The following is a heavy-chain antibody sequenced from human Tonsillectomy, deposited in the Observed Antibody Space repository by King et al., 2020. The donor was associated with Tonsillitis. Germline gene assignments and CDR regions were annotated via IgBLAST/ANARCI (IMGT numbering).Heavy chain of an antibody. CDR2: ISGSGGST. CDR1: GFTFRNYA. D-gene: IGHD1-26*01. J-gene: IGHJ6*02. V-gene: IGHV3-23*04. CDR3: AKDVSWEYSGSYPYYYYYGMDV. Sequence: VQLVESGGGLVQPGGSLRLSCAASGFTFRNYAMSWVREAPGKGLEWVSAISGSGGSTYYADSMKGRFTISRDNSKNTLFLQMNSLRAEDTAVYYFAKDVSWEYSGSYPYYYYYGMDVWGQGTTVTVSS.